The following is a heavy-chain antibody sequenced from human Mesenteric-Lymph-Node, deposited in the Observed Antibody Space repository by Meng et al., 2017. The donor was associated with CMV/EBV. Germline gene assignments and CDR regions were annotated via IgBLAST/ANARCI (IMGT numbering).Heavy chain of an antibody. CDR1: GFTFSSFW. D-gene: IGHD3-3*01. CDR3: ARGYDFRYGMDV. Sequence: GESLKISCAASGFTFSSFWMTWVRQPPGKGLEWVASISSSRNYEYYADSLKGRFTISRDTAKNSVFLQLNSLRAEDTAVYYCARGYDFRYGMDVWGQGTTVTVSS. J-gene: IGHJ6*02. CDR2: ISSSRNYE. V-gene: IGHV3-21*01.